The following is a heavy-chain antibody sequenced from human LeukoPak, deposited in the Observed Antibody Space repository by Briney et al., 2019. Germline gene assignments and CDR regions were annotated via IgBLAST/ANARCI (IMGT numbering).Heavy chain of an antibody. CDR3: ARVRFQGVSAAGGYFDY. J-gene: IGHJ4*02. CDR1: GYTFTGYY. CDR2: INPNSGGT. Sequence: ASVKVSCKASGYTFTGYYMDWVRQAPGQGLEWMGRINPNSGGTDYAQKFQGRVTMTRDTSISTAYMELSRLRSDDTAVYYCARVRFQGVSAAGGYFDYWGQGTLVTVS. V-gene: IGHV1-2*06. D-gene: IGHD6-13*01.